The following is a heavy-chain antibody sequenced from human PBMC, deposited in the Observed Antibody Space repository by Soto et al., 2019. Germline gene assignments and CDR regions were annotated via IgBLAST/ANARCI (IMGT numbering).Heavy chain of an antibody. J-gene: IGHJ4*02. CDR1: GGTFSSYT. V-gene: IGHV1-69*02. CDR2: IIPILGIA. Sequence: QVQLVQSGAEVKKPGSSVKVSCKASGGTFSSYTISWVRQAPGQGLEWMGRIIPILGIANYAQKFQGRVTITADKSTSTAYMELRSLRSEDTAVYYCARGDYYDSSGYYAGWGQGTLVTVSS. D-gene: IGHD3-22*01. CDR3: ARGDYYDSSGYYAG.